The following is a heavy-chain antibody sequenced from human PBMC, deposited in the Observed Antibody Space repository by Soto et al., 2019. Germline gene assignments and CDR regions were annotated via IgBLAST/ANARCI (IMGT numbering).Heavy chain of an antibody. J-gene: IGHJ4*02. CDR2: VSIGGST. V-gene: IGHV3-23*01. Sequence: DVQLLESGGGLVQPAWSLRLSCAASGFTFSSYAMGWVRQGPGKGLEWVAVVSIGGSTHYADSVSGRFTISRDNSKNTLSLQMNSLTAEDTAVYFCAKRRGAGGHFDYWGQGALVTVSS. CDR3: AKRRGAGGHFDY. D-gene: IGHD2-15*01. CDR1: GFTFSSYA.